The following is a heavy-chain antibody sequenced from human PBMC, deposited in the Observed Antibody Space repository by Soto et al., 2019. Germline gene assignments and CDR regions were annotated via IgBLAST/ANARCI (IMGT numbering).Heavy chain of an antibody. Sequence: SETLSLTCTVSGGSISSYYWSWIRQPPGKGLEWIGYIYYSGSTNYNPSLKSRVTITVDTSKNQFSLKLSSVTAADTAVYYCARGGYSYGFDYWGQGTLVTVSS. J-gene: IGHJ4*02. V-gene: IGHV4-59*01. CDR1: GGSISSYY. CDR2: IYYSGST. D-gene: IGHD5-18*01. CDR3: ARGGYSYGFDY.